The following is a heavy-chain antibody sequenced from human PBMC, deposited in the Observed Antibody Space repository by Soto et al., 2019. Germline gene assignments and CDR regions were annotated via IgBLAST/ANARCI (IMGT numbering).Heavy chain of an antibody. CDR2: INVYNGNT. J-gene: IGHJ4*02. V-gene: IGHV1-18*01. CDR1: GYTFTSHG. Sequence: QVQLVQSGVEVREPGASVKVSCKASGYTFTSHGIIWVRQAPGQGLEWMGWINVYNGNTYYAQKFQGRVTVSTDTSTSTAYMELRSLRSDDTAIYYCARDALYYDSSGYYLYFDYWGQGVLVTVSS. CDR3: ARDALYYDSSGYYLYFDY. D-gene: IGHD3-22*01.